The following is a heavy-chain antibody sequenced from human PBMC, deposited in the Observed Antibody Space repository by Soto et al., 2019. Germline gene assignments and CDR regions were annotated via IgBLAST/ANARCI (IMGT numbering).Heavy chain of an antibody. CDR3: ARGATMVRGVIATGMDV. D-gene: IGHD3-10*01. V-gene: IGHV1-69*13. Sequence: ASVKVSCKASGGTFSSYAISWVRQAPGQGLEWMGGIIPIFGTANYAQKFQGRVTITADESTSTAYMELSSLRSEDTAVYYCARGATMVRGVIATGMDVWGQGTTVTASS. J-gene: IGHJ6*02. CDR2: IIPIFGTA. CDR1: GGTFSSYA.